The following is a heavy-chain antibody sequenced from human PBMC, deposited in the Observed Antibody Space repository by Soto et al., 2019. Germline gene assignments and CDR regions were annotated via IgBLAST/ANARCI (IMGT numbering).Heavy chain of an antibody. CDR1: GLFFSDYY. J-gene: IGHJ6*02. Sequence: PGGSLRLSCAASGLFFSDYYLSWIRQAPGKALECVAYISGTGDTKYYVDSVTGRFTISRDNPKNSLYLQMNSLRPEDAAVYYCAIGGGQIYYKGLDVWGQGTTVTVSS. V-gene: IGHV3-11*01. CDR3: AIGGGQIYYKGLDV. D-gene: IGHD3-10*01. CDR2: ISGTGDTK.